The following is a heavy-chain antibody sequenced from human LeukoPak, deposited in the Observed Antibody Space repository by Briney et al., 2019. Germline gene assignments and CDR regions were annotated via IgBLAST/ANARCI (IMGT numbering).Heavy chain of an antibody. V-gene: IGHV3-30*18. CDR3: AKDWGPHYASGSSYFDS. Sequence: GGSLRLSCAASGFTFRSYGMHWVRQAPGKGLEWVAVIIYDGSNKYYADSVKGRFTISRDNAKNTLYLQMNFLRPDDTAVYFCAKDWGPHYASGSSYFDSWGQGTLVTVSS. CDR1: GFTFRSYG. CDR2: IIYDGSNK. J-gene: IGHJ4*02. D-gene: IGHD3-10*01.